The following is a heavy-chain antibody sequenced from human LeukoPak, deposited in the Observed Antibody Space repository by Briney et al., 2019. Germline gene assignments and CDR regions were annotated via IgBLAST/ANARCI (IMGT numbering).Heavy chain of an antibody. CDR2: IHSDGST. V-gene: IGHV3-53*01. Sequence: GGSLRLSCAASGFTVSSSYMRWVRQAPGKGLEWVSIIHSDGSTYYADSVKGRFTISRDTSKNTLYLQMNSLRGEDTAMYYCARDLDYYDSSGSHRRRNYFDYWGQGTLVTASS. D-gene: IGHD3-22*01. J-gene: IGHJ4*02. CDR1: GFTVSSSY. CDR3: ARDLDYYDSSGSHRRRNYFDY.